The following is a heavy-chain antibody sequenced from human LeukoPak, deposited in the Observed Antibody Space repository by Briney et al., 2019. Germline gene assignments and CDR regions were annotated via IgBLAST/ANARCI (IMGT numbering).Heavy chain of an antibody. CDR3: ARDPFDY. J-gene: IGHJ4*02. CDR1: GFTISNYW. Sequence: GGSLRLSCAASGFTISNYWMSWVRQAPGKGLEWVANIKQDGSGEFYVDSVKGRFTISRDSAKNSLYLQMNSLRDEDTAVYYCARDPFDYWGQGTLVTVSS. V-gene: IGHV3-7*01. CDR2: IKQDGSGE.